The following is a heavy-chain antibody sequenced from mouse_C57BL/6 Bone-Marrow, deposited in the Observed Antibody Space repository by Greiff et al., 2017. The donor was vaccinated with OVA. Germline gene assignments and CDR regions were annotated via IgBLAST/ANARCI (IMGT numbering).Heavy chain of an antibody. V-gene: IGHV5-6*01. J-gene: IGHJ2*01. CDR1: GFTFSSYG. D-gene: IGHD1-1*01. Sequence: EVKVVESGGDLVKPGGSLKLSCAASGFTFSSYGMSWVRQTPDKRLEWVATISSGGGYTYYPDSVKGRFTTSRDNAKNTLYLQMISLKSADTSLYYCASHYYGSRYYFDYWGQGTTLTVSS. CDR2: ISSGGGYT. CDR3: ASHYYGSRYYFDY.